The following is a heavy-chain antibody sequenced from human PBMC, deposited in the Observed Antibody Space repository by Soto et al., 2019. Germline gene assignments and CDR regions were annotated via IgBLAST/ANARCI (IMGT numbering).Heavy chain of an antibody. CDR3: ARGTRESGEWLLFDY. Sequence: XSVKVSCNASGYTFITYEINWVRLAAEQGLEWMGRMNPDNGNTGYAQKFQDRVTMTRNTSISTAYMELSSLRSDDTAVYYCARGTRESGEWLLFDYWGQGALVTVSS. CDR1: GYTFITYE. J-gene: IGHJ4*02. CDR2: MNPDNGNT. V-gene: IGHV1-8*01. D-gene: IGHD3-3*01.